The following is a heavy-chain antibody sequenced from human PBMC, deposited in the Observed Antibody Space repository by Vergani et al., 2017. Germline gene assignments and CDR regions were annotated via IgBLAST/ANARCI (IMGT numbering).Heavy chain of an antibody. J-gene: IGHJ4*02. CDR1: GYSISSGYY. CDR3: ARQISSTRTDCDY. D-gene: IGHD2-2*01. Sequence: QVQLQESGPGLVKPSETLSLTCAVSGYSISSGYYWGWIRQPPGKGLEWIGSIYHSGSTYYNPSLKSRVTISVDTSKNQFSLKLSSVTAADTAVYYCARQISSTRTDCDYWGQGTLVTVAS. V-gene: IGHV4-38-2*01. CDR2: IYHSGST.